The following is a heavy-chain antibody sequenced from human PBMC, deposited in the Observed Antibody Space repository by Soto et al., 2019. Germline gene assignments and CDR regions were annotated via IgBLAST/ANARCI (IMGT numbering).Heavy chain of an antibody. Sequence: GGSLRLSCAASGFTFSTYSMNWVRQAPGKGLEWVSSVSSSSTYIYYADSVKGRFTISRDNAKNSLYLQMNSLRAEDTAAYYCARDLKPSTAVTLVVDCWGQGTLVTVSS. D-gene: IGHD4-4*01. CDR3: ARDLKPSTAVTLVVDC. V-gene: IGHV3-21*01. J-gene: IGHJ4*02. CDR1: GFTFSTYS. CDR2: VSSSSTYI.